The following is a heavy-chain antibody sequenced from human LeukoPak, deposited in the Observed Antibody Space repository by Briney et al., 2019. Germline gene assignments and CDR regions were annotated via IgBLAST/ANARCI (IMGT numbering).Heavy chain of an antibody. CDR3: ARDAYYYDSSGLKV. CDR1: GFTFSSYG. V-gene: IGHV3-23*01. J-gene: IGHJ4*02. D-gene: IGHD3-22*01. CDR2: ISGSGGST. Sequence: QPGGTLRLSCAASGFTFSSYGMSWVRQAPGKGLEWVSAISGSGGSTYYADSVKGRFTISRDNSKNTLYLQMNSLRAEDTAVYYCARDAYYYDSSGLKVWGQGTLVTVSS.